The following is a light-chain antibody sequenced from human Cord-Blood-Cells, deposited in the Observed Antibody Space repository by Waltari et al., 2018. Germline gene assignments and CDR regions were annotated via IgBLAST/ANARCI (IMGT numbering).Light chain of an antibody. Sequence: TQSPSSLSASVGNRVTITFQAIQDISNYLNWYQQKPGKAPKLLIYDASNLETGVPSRFSGSGSGTDFTFTISSLQPEDIATYYCQQYDNLPFTFGPGTKVDIK. CDR1: QDISNY. CDR2: DAS. CDR3: QQYDNLPFT. J-gene: IGKJ3*01. V-gene: IGKV1-33*01.